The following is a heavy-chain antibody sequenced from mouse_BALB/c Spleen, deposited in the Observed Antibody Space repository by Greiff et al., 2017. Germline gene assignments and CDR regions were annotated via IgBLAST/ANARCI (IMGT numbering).Heavy chain of an antibody. CDR2: ILAGGRP. J-gene: IGHJ4*01. V-gene: IGHV2-9*02. CDR3: AREGEGYAMDY. CDR1: GFSLTSYG. Sequence: QVQLTQSGPGLVAPSQSLSITCTVSGFSLTSYGVHWVRQPPGKGLEWLGVILAGGRPNYNSVLMSRLSISKDNSKSQVFLNMNGLQTDDKAMYYFAREGEGYAMDYGGQGGSVTGSA.